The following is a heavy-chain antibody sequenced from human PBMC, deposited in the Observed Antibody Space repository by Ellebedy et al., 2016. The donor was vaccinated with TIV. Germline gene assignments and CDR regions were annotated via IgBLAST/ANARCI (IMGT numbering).Heavy chain of an antibody. D-gene: IGHD2-2*01. CDR2: IRGDDGST. J-gene: IGHJ3*02. CDR3: AKKGYCNSISCYAAFDI. Sequence: GESLKISXAASGFIFSSYALTWVRQAPGKGLEWVSTIRGDDGSTYYADSVKGRFTISRDNSKNTLYLQMNSLRAEDTAVYYCAKKGYCNSISCYAAFDIWGQGTMVTVSS. CDR1: GFIFSSYA. V-gene: IGHV3-23*01.